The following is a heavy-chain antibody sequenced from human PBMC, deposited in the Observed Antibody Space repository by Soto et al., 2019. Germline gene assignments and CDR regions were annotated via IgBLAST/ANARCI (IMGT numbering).Heavy chain of an antibody. V-gene: IGHV4-34*01. CDR1: GGSFSGYY. CDR2: IHHSGST. D-gene: IGHD2-2*01. CDR3: ARGGISAVMGG. Sequence: SETLSLTYAVYGGSFSGYYWSWIRQRPRKGLEWIGEIHHSGSTNYNPSLKSRVTISVDTSKNQFSLKLSSVTAADTAVYYCARGGISAVMGGWGQGTLVTVSS. J-gene: IGHJ4*02.